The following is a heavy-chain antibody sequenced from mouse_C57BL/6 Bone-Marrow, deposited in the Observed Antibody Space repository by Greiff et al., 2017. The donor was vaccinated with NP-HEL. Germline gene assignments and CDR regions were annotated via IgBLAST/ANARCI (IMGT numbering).Heavy chain of an antibody. CDR3: AKDYGRGD. D-gene: IGHD1-1*01. V-gene: IGHV1-81*01. J-gene: IGHJ2*01. Sequence: QVQLQQSGAELARPGASVKLSCKASGYTFTSYGISWVKQRTGQGLEWIGEIYPRSGNTYYNEKFKGKATLTADKSSSTAYMELRSLTSEDYAVYFGAKDYGRGDWGQGTTLTVSS. CDR1: GYTFTSYG. CDR2: IYPRSGNT.